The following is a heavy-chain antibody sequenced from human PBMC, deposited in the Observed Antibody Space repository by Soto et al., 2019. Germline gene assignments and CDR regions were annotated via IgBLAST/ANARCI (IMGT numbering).Heavy chain of an antibody. CDR1: GFTFNTYG. V-gene: IGHV3-30*18. D-gene: IGHD3-3*01. Sequence: QVQLVESGGGVVQPGTFLRLSCAASGFTFNTYGMHWVRQAPGKGLEWVAVISYDGKNKYYTDSVRGRVTISRDNSKNTLYLQLNTLRPEDTAEYYCAKGGRAFPIFGVNVPQYSGMDVWGQGTTVTVSS. CDR2: ISYDGKNK. J-gene: IGHJ6*02. CDR3: AKGGRAFPIFGVNVPQYSGMDV.